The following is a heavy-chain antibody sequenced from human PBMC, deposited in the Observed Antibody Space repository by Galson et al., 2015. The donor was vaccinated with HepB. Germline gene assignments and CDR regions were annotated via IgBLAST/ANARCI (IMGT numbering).Heavy chain of an antibody. CDR1: GYTFTSYD. CDR3: ARSPESVVISRYYYYYYMDV. J-gene: IGHJ6*03. D-gene: IGHD3-22*01. Sequence: SVKVSCKASGYTFTSYDINWVRQATGQGLEWMGWMNPNSGNTGYAQKFQGRVTMTRNTSISTAYMELSSLRSEDTAVYYCARSPESVVISRYYYYYYMDVWGKGTTVTVSS. V-gene: IGHV1-8*01. CDR2: MNPNSGNT.